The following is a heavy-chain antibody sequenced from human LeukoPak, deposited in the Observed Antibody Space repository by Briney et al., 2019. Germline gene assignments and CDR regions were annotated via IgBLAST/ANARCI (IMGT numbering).Heavy chain of an antibody. Sequence: PGGSLRLSCAASGFTFNTYTMSWVRQAPGKGLEWVSLMYSGGGTSYADSVKGRFTISRDTSKNTLYLQMSSLRAEDTALYYCARYDNGKDYFDYWGQGTLVTVSS. D-gene: IGHD1-1*01. J-gene: IGHJ4*02. CDR1: GFTFNTYT. V-gene: IGHV3-53*01. CDR3: ARYDNGKDYFDY. CDR2: MYSGGGT.